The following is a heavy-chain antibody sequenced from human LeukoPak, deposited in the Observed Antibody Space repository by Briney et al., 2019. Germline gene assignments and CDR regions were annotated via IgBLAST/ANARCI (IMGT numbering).Heavy chain of an antibody. CDR3: ARVYSGYDRDY. CDR1: GGSFSGYY. J-gene: IGHJ4*02. Sequence: SETLSLTCAVYGGSFSGYYWSWIRQPPGKGLEWIGEINHSGGTNYNPSLKSRVTISVDTSKNQFSLKLSSVTAADTAVYYCARVYSGYDRDYWGQGTLVTVSS. CDR2: INHSGGT. V-gene: IGHV4-34*01. D-gene: IGHD5-12*01.